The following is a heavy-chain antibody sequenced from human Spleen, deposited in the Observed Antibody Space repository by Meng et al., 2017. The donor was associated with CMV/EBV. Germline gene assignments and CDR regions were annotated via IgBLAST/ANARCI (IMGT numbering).Heavy chain of an antibody. CDR3: AKDGVVVSADPKNYFDY. J-gene: IGHJ4*02. CDR1: GFIFDDYG. Sequence: SLKISCTPSGFIFDDYGMHWVRQAPGKGLEWVSGISWDSGNVAYADSVKGRFTISRDNAKNSLLLQMNSLRPEDTALYYCAKDGVVVSADPKNYFDYWGQGTLVTVSS. CDR2: ISWDSGNV. V-gene: IGHV3-9*01. D-gene: IGHD2-15*01.